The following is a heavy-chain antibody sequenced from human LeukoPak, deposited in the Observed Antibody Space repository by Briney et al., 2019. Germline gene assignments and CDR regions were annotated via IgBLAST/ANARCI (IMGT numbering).Heavy chain of an antibody. Sequence: ASVKVSCKASGYTFTGYYVHWVRQAPGQGLEWMGRINPNSGDTNYAQKFQGRVTMTRDTSISTAYMELSRLRSDDTAVYYCARGIEASSGWYVIDYWGQGTLVIVSS. J-gene: IGHJ4*02. D-gene: IGHD6-19*01. CDR2: INPNSGDT. CDR3: ARGIEASSGWYVIDY. CDR1: GYTFTGYY. V-gene: IGHV1-2*06.